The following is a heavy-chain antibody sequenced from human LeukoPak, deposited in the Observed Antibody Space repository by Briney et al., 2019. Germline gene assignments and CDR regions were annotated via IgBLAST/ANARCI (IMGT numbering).Heavy chain of an antibody. J-gene: IGHJ6*02. D-gene: IGHD5-12*01. Sequence: PGGSLKLSCETSEVTFSSNSMNWVRRPLGKKLEWVSSISSSSSYIYYADSVKGRFTISRDNAKNSLYLQMNSLRAEDTAVYYCARDIVVATGYGMDVWGQGTTVTVSS. CDR2: ISSSSSYI. V-gene: IGHV3-21*01. CDR3: ARDIVVATGYGMDV. CDR1: EVTFSSNS.